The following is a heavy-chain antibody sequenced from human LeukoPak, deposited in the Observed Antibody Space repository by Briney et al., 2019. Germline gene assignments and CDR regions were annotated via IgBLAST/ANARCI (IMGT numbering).Heavy chain of an antibody. D-gene: IGHD3-22*01. Sequence: SETLSLTCAVYGGSFSGYYWSWIRQPPGKGLEWIGEINHSGSTNYNPSLKSRVTISVDTSKNQFSLKLSSVTAADTAVYYCARGRRDYYDSSGSCYFDYWGQGTLVTVSS. CDR2: INHSGST. CDR1: GGSFSGYY. CDR3: ARGRRDYYDSSGSCYFDY. J-gene: IGHJ4*02. V-gene: IGHV4-34*01.